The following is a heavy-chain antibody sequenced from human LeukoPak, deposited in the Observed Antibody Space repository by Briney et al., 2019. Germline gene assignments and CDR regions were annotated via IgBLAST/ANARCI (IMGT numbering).Heavy chain of an antibody. D-gene: IGHD5-18*01. CDR2: ISYDGSNK. CDR3: ARAAGYSYGIEYYYYYYGVDV. Sequence: GRSLRLSCAASGFTFSSYGMHWVRQAPGKGLEWVAVISYDGSNKYYADSVKGRFTISRDNSKNTLYLQMNSLRAEDTAVYYCARAAGYSYGIEYYYYYYGVDVWGQGTTVTVSS. V-gene: IGHV3-30*03. CDR1: GFTFSSYG. J-gene: IGHJ6*02.